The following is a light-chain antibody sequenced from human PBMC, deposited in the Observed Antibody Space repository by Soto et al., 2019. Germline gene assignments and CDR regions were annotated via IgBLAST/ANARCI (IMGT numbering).Light chain of an antibody. J-gene: IGLJ2*01. CDR1: SSDVGGYNY. CDR3: SSYTSSTYVV. V-gene: IGLV2-14*01. Sequence: QSALTHPASVSGSPGQSITISCTGTSSDVGGYNYVSWYQQHPGKAPKLMIYDVSNRPSGVSNRFSGSKSGNTASLTISGLQAEDEADYYCSSYTSSTYVVFGGGTQLTVL. CDR2: DVS.